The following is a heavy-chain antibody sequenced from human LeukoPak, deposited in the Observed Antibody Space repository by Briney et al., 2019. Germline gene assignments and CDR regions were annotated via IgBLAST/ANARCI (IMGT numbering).Heavy chain of an antibody. J-gene: IGHJ4*02. CDR1: GFTFSSYV. V-gene: IGHV3-23*01. CDR2: VSGSGSST. CDR3: AKGVSAVVPHALDS. Sequence: GGSLILSCAASGFTFSSYVMNWVRQAPGKGLEWVSAVSGSGSSTYYADSVKGRFTISRDNSKNTLYLQMNSLRAEDTAVYYCAKGVSAVVPHALDSWGQGTLVTVSS. D-gene: IGHD2-15*01.